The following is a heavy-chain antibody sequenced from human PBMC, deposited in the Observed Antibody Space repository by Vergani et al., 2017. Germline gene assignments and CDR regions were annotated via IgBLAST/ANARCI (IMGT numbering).Heavy chain of an antibody. D-gene: IGHD3-3*01. CDR1: GFTFSSYA. CDR3: AKTPYDFWSGLDY. Sequence: QVQLVESGGGVVQPGRSLRLSCAASGFTFSSYAMHWVRQAPGKGLEWVAVISYDGSNKYYADSVKGRFTISRENSKNTLYLQMNSLRAEDTAVYYCAKTPYDFWSGLDYWGQGTLVTVSS. J-gene: IGHJ4*02. CDR2: ISYDGSNK. V-gene: IGHV3-30*01.